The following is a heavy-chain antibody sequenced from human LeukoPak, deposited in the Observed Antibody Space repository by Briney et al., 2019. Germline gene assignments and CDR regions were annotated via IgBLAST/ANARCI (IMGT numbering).Heavy chain of an antibody. CDR1: GFTVSSNY. J-gene: IGHJ3*02. Sequence: LRLSCAASGFTVSSNYMSWVRQPPGKGLEWIGYIYYSGSTYYNPSLKSRVTISVDTSKNQFSLKLSSVTAADTAVYYCAREHYYDSSGYPNDAFDIWGQGIMVTVSS. D-gene: IGHD3-22*01. V-gene: IGHV4-30-4*08. CDR3: AREHYYDSSGYPNDAFDI. CDR2: IYYSGST.